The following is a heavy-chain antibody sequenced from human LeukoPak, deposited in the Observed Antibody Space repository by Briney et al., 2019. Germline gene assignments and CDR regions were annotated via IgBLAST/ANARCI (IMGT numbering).Heavy chain of an antibody. J-gene: IGHJ4*02. D-gene: IGHD3-22*01. CDR1: GFTFSSYE. Sequence: GSLRLSCAASGFTFSSYEMNWVRQAPGKGLEWVSYISSSGDTIYYADSVNGRFTISRDSAKNSLYLQMNSLRAEDTAVYYCAREMDYYDSRPIDYWGQGTLVTVSS. CDR2: ISSSGDTI. V-gene: IGHV3-48*03. CDR3: AREMDYYDSRPIDY.